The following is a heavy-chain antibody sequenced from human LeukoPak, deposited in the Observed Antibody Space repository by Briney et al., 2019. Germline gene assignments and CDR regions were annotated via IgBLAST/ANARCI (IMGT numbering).Heavy chain of an antibody. CDR1: GGSISSGSYY. V-gene: IGHV4-61*02. CDR3: ARGGRGVQYYYDSTGHFDL. CDR2: IYTSGST. D-gene: IGHD3-22*01. Sequence: SQTLSLTCTVSGGSISSGSYYWSWIRQPAGKGLEWIGRIYTSGSTNHNPSLKSRVTISVDTSKNQFSLKLSSVTAADTAVYYCARGGRGVQYYYDSTGHFDLWGRGTLVTVSS. J-gene: IGHJ2*01.